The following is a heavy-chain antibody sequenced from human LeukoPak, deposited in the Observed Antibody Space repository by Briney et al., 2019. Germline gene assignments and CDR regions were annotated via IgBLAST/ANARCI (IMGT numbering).Heavy chain of an antibody. D-gene: IGHD2-2*01. CDR3: ARGVVPAAKGWFDP. CDR1: GGSITSYY. J-gene: IGHJ5*02. V-gene: IGHV4-59*01. Sequence: SETLSLTCTVSGGSITSYYWSWIRQPPGKGLEWIGYIYYSGSINYNPSLKSRVTISVDTSKNQFSLNLSSVTAADTAVYYCARGVVPAAKGWFDPWGQGTLVTVSS. CDR2: IYYSGSI.